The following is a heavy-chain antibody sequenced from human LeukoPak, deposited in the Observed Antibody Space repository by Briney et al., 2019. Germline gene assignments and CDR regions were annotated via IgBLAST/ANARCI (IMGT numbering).Heavy chain of an antibody. J-gene: IGHJ4*02. D-gene: IGHD6-19*01. V-gene: IGHV4-4*07. Sequence: SETLSLTCTVSGGSISSYYWSWIRQPAGKGLEWIGRIYPSGSTNYNPSLKSRVTMSVDTSKNQFSLKLSSVTAADTAVYYCARGQQWLVAIDYWGQGTLVTVSS. CDR1: GGSISSYY. CDR2: IYPSGST. CDR3: ARGQQWLVAIDY.